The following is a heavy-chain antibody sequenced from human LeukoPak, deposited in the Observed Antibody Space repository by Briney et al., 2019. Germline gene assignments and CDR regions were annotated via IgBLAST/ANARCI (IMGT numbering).Heavy chain of an antibody. CDR1: GFTISNNY. J-gene: IGHJ4*02. Sequence: QPGGSLRLSCAASGFTISNNYMSWVRQAPGKGLEWVSVIYSGGSTYYADSVKGRSTISRDNSKNTLYLQMNSLRAEDTAVYYCAKAGDFYFDYWGQGTLVTVSS. V-gene: IGHV3-66*02. CDR2: IYSGGST. CDR3: AKAGDFYFDY. D-gene: IGHD7-27*01.